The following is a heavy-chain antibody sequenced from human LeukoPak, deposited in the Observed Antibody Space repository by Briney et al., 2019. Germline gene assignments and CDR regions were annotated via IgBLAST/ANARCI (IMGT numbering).Heavy chain of an antibody. V-gene: IGHV3-48*03. CDR2: ISSSGSTI. Sequence: PGGSLRLSCAASGFTFSSYEMNWVRRAPGKGLEWVSYISSSGSTIYYADSMKGRFTISRDNARNSLYLQMNSLRAEDTAVYYCARIMVATTREAFDYWGQGTLVTVSS. D-gene: IGHD5-12*01. CDR1: GFTFSSYE. J-gene: IGHJ4*02. CDR3: ARIMVATTREAFDY.